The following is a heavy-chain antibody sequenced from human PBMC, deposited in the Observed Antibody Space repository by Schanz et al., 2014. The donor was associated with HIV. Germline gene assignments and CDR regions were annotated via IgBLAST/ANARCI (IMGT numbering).Heavy chain of an antibody. Sequence: EVQLVESGGGLVKPGGSLRLSCAASGFIFSSYTIYWVRQTPEKGLEWVSSAGTGGDTYYADSVKGRFTISRDNSKNTLYLQMNSLRAEDTAVYHCAKDGAPSGSYSYGMDVWGQGTTVTVSS. CDR1: GFIFSSYT. V-gene: IGHV3-21*02. D-gene: IGHD3-10*01. CDR3: AKDGAPSGSYSYGMDV. CDR2: AGTGGDT. J-gene: IGHJ6*02.